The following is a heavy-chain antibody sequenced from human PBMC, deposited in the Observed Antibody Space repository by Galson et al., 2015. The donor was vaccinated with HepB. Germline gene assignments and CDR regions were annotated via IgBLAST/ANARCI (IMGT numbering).Heavy chain of an antibody. CDR2: IKSKTDGGTT. CDR1: GFTLINAR. Sequence: SLRLSCAASGFTLINARLNWVRQAPGKGLEWVGRIKSKTDGGTTDYAAPVKGRFTISRDDSKDTLYLQMNSLKTEDTAVYYCSTGPVYHFDDMGYCDLRRLDDHWGQGTLVTVSS. J-gene: IGHJ5*02. D-gene: IGHD3-9*01. V-gene: IGHV3-15*01. CDR3: STGPVYHFDDMGYCDLRRLDDH.